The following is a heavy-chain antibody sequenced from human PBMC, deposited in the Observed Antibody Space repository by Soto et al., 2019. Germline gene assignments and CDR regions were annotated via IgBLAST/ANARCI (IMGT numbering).Heavy chain of an antibody. Sequence: GSLRLSCAASGFTFGSYVMNWVRQATGKGLEWISVINGGGATTYYADSVKGRFTISRDNSKNTLYLQMNSLRAEDTAVYYCVYRSSVLVVAASDYWGPGIRVTLSS. CDR2: INGGGATT. J-gene: IGHJ4*02. CDR1: GFTFGSYV. CDR3: VYRSSVLVVAASDY. D-gene: IGHD2-15*01. V-gene: IGHV3-23*01.